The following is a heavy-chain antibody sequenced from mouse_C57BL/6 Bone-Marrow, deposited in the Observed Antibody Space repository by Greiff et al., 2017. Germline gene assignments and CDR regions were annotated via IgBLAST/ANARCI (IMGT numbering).Heavy chain of an antibody. CDR2: IYPGRGST. V-gene: IGHV1-55*01. J-gene: IGHJ4*01. CDR3: ARLTTVVATPYYAIDY. D-gene: IGHD1-1*01. CDR1: GYTFTSYW. Sequence: QVQLKQPGAELVKPGASVKMSCKASGYTFTSYWITWVKQRPGQGLEWIGDIYPGRGSTNYNEKFKSKATLTVDTSSSTAYMQLSSLTSEDSAVYYCARLTTVVATPYYAIDYWGQGTSVTVSS.